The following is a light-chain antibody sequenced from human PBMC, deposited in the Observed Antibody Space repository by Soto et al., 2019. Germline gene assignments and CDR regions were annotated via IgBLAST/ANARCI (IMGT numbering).Light chain of an antibody. V-gene: IGKV3-15*01. J-gene: IGKJ4*01. CDR2: GSF. Sequence: IVMTQSPATLSVSPGERVTLSCRASQSVYSNLAWYQQKPGQAPRLLIHGSFTRATGIPARFSGSGSGTEFTLTISSLQSEDFAVYYCQQFTQWPLSFGGGTKVEIK. CDR1: QSVYSN. CDR3: QQFTQWPLS.